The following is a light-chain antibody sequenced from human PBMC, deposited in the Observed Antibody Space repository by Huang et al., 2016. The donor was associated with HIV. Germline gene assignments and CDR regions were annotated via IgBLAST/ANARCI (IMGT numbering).Light chain of an antibody. CDR3: QQRSAWPRT. Sequence: EIVLTQSPATLSLSPGESATLSCRTSQRVFIYLAGYQQRPGQAPILLMYDASNRATGVSARFSGSGSGTDFALTISSLESEDFAVYYCQQRSAWPRTFGQGTKLEI. CDR1: QRVFIY. CDR2: DAS. V-gene: IGKV3-11*01. J-gene: IGKJ2*01.